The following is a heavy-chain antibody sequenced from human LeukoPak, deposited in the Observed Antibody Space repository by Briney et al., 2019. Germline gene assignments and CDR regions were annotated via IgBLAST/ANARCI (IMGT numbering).Heavy chain of an antibody. CDR2: IKQDGSEQ. V-gene: IGHV3-7*01. Sequence: PGGSLRLSCAASRFTFSSYWMSWVRQAPGKGLEWVANIKQDGSEQYYVDSVKGRFTISRDNAINSLYLQMNSLRVEDTAVYYCAKDLFLLGDNFDYWGQGTLVTVSS. CDR3: AKDLFLLGDNFDY. J-gene: IGHJ4*02. D-gene: IGHD3-16*01. CDR1: RFTFSSYW.